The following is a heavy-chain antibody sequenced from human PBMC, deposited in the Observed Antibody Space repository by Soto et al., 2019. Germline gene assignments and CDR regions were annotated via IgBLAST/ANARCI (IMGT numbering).Heavy chain of an antibody. V-gene: IGHV4-4*07. Sequence: SETLSLTCTVSGGSISSYYWSWIRHPAGKGLEWIGRIYTSGSTNYNPSLKSRVTMSVDTSKNQFSLKLISVTAADTAVDYCAYGWKGYGMDVWGQGTTVTVSS. CDR3: AYGWKGYGMDV. CDR2: IYTSGST. D-gene: IGHD2-8*02. J-gene: IGHJ6*02. CDR1: GGSISSYY.